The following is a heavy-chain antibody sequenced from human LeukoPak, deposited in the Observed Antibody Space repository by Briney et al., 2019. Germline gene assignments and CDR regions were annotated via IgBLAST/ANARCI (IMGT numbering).Heavy chain of an antibody. D-gene: IGHD3-3*01. CDR1: GGSISSYY. CDR3: ARGALGSGYYELDY. CDR2: IYYSGST. Sequence: PETLSLTCTVSGGSISSYYWSWIRQPPGKGLEWIGYIYYSGSTNYNPSLKSRVTISVDTSKNQFSLKLSSVTAADTAVYYCARGALGSGYYELDYWGQGTLVTVSS. V-gene: IGHV4-59*01. J-gene: IGHJ4*02.